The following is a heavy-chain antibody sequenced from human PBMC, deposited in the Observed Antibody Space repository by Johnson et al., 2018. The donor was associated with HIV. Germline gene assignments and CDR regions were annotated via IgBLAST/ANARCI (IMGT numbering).Heavy chain of an antibody. CDR1: GFSVSSNY. Sequence: VQLVESGGGLVQPGGSLILSCAASGFSVSSNYMTWVRQAPGKGLEWVSVIYSGGTTWYADSVKGRFTISRDNSRDTVHLQMNSLRSEDTAVYYCASRGREIVAAGILGAFDIWGQGTMVTVSS. CDR2: IYSGGTT. V-gene: IGHV3-66*02. J-gene: IGHJ3*02. D-gene: IGHD6-13*01. CDR3: ASRGREIVAAGILGAFDI.